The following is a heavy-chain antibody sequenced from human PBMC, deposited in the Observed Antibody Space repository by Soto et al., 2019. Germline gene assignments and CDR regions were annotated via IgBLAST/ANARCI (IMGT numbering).Heavy chain of an antibody. J-gene: IGHJ4*02. CDR3: ARADYDILTGYTLDY. D-gene: IGHD3-9*01. CDR2: IYYSGST. Sequence: PSETLSLTCTVSGGSISSYYWSWIRQPPGKGLEWIGYIYYSGSTNYNPSLKSRVTISVDTSKNQFSLKLSSVTAADTAVYYCARADYDILTGYTLDYWGQGTLVTVS. V-gene: IGHV4-59*01. CDR1: GGSISSYY.